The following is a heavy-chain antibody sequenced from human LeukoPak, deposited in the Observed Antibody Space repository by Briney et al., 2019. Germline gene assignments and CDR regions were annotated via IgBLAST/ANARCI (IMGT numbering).Heavy chain of an antibody. D-gene: IGHD3-22*01. CDR2: MWSDGTKK. CDR1: GFTMSTYW. CDR3: ARDDDTTGRYSRFDY. Sequence: PGGSLRLSCAASGFTMSTYWMSWVRQAPGKGLEWVAVMWSDGTKKYYADSVKGRFTVSRDTSKHTLYLQMSSLRAEDTAVYFCARDDDTTGRYSRFDYWGQGTLVTVSS. J-gene: IGHJ4*02. V-gene: IGHV3-33*08.